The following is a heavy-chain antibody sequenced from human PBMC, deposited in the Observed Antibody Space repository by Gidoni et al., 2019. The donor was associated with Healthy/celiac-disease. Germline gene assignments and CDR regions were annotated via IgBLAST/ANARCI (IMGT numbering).Heavy chain of an antibody. CDR3: ARRNCSGGSCHRFAFDI. CDR1: GRSIRRGSYY. J-gene: IGHJ3*02. Sequence: QVPLQESGPGLVQPSQPLSLTCPVSGRSIRRGSYYWSWIRQPAGKGLEWIGRIYTSGSTNYNPSLKSRVTISVDTSKNQFSLKLSSVTAADTAVYYCARRNCSGGSCHRFAFDIWGQGTMVTVSS. CDR2: IYTSGST. D-gene: IGHD2-15*01. V-gene: IGHV4-61*02.